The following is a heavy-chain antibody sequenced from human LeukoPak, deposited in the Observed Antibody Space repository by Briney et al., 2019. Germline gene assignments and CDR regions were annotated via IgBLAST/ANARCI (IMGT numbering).Heavy chain of an antibody. V-gene: IGHV3-23*01. D-gene: IGHD6-13*01. CDR1: GFTFSSYA. CDR3: ARFPRYSSSWYLSYFDY. CDR2: ISGSGGST. J-gene: IGHJ4*02. Sequence: GGSLRLSCAASGFTFSSYAMSWVRQAPGKGLEWVSAISGSGGSTYYADSVKGRFTISRDNSKNTLYLQMISLRAEDTAVYYCARFPRYSSSWYLSYFDYWGQGTLVTVSS.